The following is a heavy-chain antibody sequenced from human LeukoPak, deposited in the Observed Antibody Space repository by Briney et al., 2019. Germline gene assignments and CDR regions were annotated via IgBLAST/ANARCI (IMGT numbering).Heavy chain of an antibody. V-gene: IGHV3-43*01. Sequence: GGSLRLSCAASGFTFDDYTMHWVRQAPGKGLEWVSLISWDGGSTYYADSVKGRFTISRDNSKNSLYLQMNNLRTEDTALYYCAKDIRGSSGYDYWGQGTLVTVSS. CDR2: ISWDGGST. CDR3: AKDIRGSSGYDY. J-gene: IGHJ4*02. D-gene: IGHD3-22*01. CDR1: GFTFDDYT.